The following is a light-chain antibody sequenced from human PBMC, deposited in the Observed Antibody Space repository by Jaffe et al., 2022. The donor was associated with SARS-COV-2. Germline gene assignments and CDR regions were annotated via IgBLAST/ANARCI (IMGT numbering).Light chain of an antibody. CDR2: EDS. J-gene: IGLJ2*01. CDR1: ALSKKY. CDR3: YSTDTSGNYRV. V-gene: IGLV3-10*01. Sequence: SYELTQAPSVSVSPGQTARITCSGDALSKKYAYWYQQKSGQAPVLVIYEDSKRPSGIPERFSGSSSGTMATLTISGAQVEDEADYYCYSTDTSGNYRVFGGGTKLTVL.